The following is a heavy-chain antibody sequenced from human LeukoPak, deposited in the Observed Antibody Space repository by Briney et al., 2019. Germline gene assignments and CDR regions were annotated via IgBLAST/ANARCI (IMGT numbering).Heavy chain of an antibody. CDR1: GHSFTNYW. J-gene: IGHJ2*01. D-gene: IGHD4-11*01. V-gene: IGHV5-51*01. Sequence: GESLKISCKGSGHSFTNYWIGWVRQMPGKGLEWMGIIHPGDSDARYGPSFQGQVTISADKSISTAYLQWSSLKASDTAIYYCARRVYSNYWYFDLWGRGTLVTVSS. CDR2: IHPGDSDA. CDR3: ARRVYSNYWYFDL.